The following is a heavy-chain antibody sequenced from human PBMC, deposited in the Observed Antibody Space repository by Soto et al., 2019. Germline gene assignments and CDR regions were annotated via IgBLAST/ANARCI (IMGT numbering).Heavy chain of an antibody. Sequence: GALRLSCAASGFTFSSYSMNWFRQAPGKGLEWVSSISSSSSYIYYADSVKGRFTISRDNAKNSLYLQMNSLRAEDTAVYYCAVEASYCGGDCYFDYWGQGTLVTVSS. CDR3: AVEASYCGGDCYFDY. CDR1: GFTFSSYS. D-gene: IGHD2-21*02. V-gene: IGHV3-21*01. J-gene: IGHJ4*02. CDR2: ISSSSSYI.